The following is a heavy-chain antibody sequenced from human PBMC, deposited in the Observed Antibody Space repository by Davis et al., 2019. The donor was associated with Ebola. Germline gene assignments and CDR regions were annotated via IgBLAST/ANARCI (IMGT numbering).Heavy chain of an antibody. CDR3: ARGVSSGRYFGFDL. J-gene: IGHJ2*01. V-gene: IGHV5-51*01. CDR1: GYRFPSYW. Sequence: KVSCKGSGYRFPSYWIGWVRQMPGKGLEWMGIIYPGDSDTRYSPSFQGQVTFSADKSISTAYLQWSSLKASDTAMFYCARGVSSGRYFGFDLWGRGTLVTVSS. D-gene: IGHD3-22*01. CDR2: IYPGDSDT.